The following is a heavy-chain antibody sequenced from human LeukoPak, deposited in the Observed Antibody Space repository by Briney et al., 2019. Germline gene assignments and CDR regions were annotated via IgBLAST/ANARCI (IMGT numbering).Heavy chain of an antibody. V-gene: IGHV3-23*01. D-gene: IGHD3-10*01. Sequence: ETLSLTCAVYGGSFSGYYWSWIRQPPGKGLEWVSGISGSGGSTYYADSVKGRFTISRDNSKNTLYLQMNSLRAEDTAVYYCAKIRFGEFNYFDYWGQGTLVTVSS. CDR2: ISGSGGST. J-gene: IGHJ4*02. CDR1: GGSFSGYY. CDR3: AKIRFGEFNYFDY.